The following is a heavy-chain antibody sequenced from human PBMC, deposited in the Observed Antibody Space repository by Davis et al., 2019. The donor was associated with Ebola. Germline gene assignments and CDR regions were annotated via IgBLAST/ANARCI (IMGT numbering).Heavy chain of an antibody. CDR3: ARGSGYIEDSSFDS. J-gene: IGHJ4*02. D-gene: IGHD6-13*01. V-gene: IGHV3-13*01. Sequence: PGGSLRLSCAASGFTFRSYDMHWVRQATGKGLEWVSAIGAAGDTYYPVSVKGRFTISRENAKNSLYLQMNSLRAEDTAAYYCARGSGYIEDSSFDSWGQGILVTVSS. CDR2: IGAAGDT. CDR1: GFTFRSYD.